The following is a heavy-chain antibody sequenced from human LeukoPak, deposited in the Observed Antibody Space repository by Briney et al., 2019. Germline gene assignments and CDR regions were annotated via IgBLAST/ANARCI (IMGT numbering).Heavy chain of an antibody. CDR1: GFTVSSAY. Sequence: GGALRLSCAASGFTVSSAYMSWVRQAPGKGPAWVSVIYGDGTTYYADSVKGRFTISRDNSENTVFLQMHSLRAEDTAMYYCARGGVRHYWGQGTLVTVSS. CDR2: IYGDGTT. J-gene: IGHJ4*02. V-gene: IGHV3-53*01. CDR3: ARGGVRHY. D-gene: IGHD2-8*02.